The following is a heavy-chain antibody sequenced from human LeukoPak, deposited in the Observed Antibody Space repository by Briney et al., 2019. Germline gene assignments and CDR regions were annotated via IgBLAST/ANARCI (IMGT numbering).Heavy chain of an antibody. CDR3: ARDRSYDILTGYPDNDAFDI. J-gene: IGHJ3*02. Sequence: ASVKVSCKASGYTFTSYGINWVRQAPGQGLEWMGWISAYNGSTNYAQKLQGRVTMTTDTSTSTAYMELRSLRSDDTAVYYCARDRSYDILTGYPDNDAFDIWGQGTMVTVSS. CDR2: ISAYNGST. CDR1: GYTFTSYG. D-gene: IGHD3-9*01. V-gene: IGHV1-18*01.